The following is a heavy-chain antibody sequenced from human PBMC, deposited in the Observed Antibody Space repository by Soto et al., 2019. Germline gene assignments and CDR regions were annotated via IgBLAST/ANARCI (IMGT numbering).Heavy chain of an antibody. CDR2: SGSGVNT. D-gene: IGHD7-27*01. V-gene: IGHV3-23*01. J-gene: IGHJ6*02. CDR3: AKDFLQDWGHDYYYGMDV. Sequence: SGSGVNTFYADSVKGRFTISRDNSKNMLYLQMSSLRAEDTALYYCAKDFLQDWGHDYYYGMDVWGQGTTVTVSS.